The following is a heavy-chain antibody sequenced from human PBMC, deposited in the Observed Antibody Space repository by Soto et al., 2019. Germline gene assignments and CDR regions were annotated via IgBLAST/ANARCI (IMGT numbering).Heavy chain of an antibody. CDR1: GYTFTNYY. D-gene: IGHD3-9*01. Sequence: ASVKVSCEASGYTFTNYYIHWVRQAPGQGLEWIGWINPLTGDTTYAQNFQDRVTMTTDTSIGTAYMELSRLRSDDTAVFYCGRDLIYDVLTGLYYYFGMDVWGQGTTVTVSS. CDR3: GRDLIYDVLTGLYYYFGMDV. J-gene: IGHJ6*02. CDR2: INPLTGDT. V-gene: IGHV1-2*02.